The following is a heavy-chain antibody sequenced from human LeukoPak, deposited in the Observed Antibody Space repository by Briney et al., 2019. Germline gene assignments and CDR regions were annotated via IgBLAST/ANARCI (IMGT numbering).Heavy chain of an antibody. CDR2: FDPEDGET. J-gene: IGHJ6*03. Sequence: WASVKVSCKVSGYTLTELSMHWVRQAPGKGLEWMGGFDPEDGETIYAQKFQGRVTMTEDTSTDTAYMELSSLRSEDTAVYYCATQARHGGNYYYYYYMDVWGKGTTVTVSS. V-gene: IGHV1-24*01. CDR3: ATQARHGGNYYYYYYMDV. CDR1: GYTLTELS.